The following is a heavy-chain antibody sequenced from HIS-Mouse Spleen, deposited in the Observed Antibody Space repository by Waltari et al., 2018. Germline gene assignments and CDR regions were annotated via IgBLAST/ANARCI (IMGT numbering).Heavy chain of an antibody. CDR2: IYYSGST. J-gene: IGHJ2*01. D-gene: IGHD6-13*01. CDR3: AREIPYSSSWYDWYFDL. CDR1: VGSISSSSYY. Sequence: QLQLQESGPGLVKPSETLSLTCTVSVGSISSSSYYWGWIRQPPGKGLAWIGSIYYSGSTYYNPSLKSRVTISVDTSKNQFSLKLSSVTAADTAVYYCAREIPYSSSWYDWYFDLWGRGTLVTVSS. V-gene: IGHV4-39*07.